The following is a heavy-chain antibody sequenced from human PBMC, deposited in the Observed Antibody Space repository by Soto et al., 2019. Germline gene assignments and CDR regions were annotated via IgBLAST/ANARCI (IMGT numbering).Heavy chain of an antibody. V-gene: IGHV6-1*01. CDR3: ARVYSSGWSFYYGTDV. CDR1: GDSLSSNRAI. J-gene: IGHJ6*02. CDR2: TYYTSKWYN. Sequence: SQTLSLTCAICGDSLSSNRAIWNWFKPSPSRGLEWLGRTYYTSKWYNDYAVSVKSRISINPDTSKNQVSLQLNSVTPEDTAVYYCARVYSSGWSFYYGTDVWGQGTTVTVSS. D-gene: IGHD6-19*01.